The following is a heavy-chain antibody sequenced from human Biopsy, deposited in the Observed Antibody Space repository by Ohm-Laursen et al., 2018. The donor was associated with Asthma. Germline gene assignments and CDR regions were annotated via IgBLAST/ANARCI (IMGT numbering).Heavy chain of an antibody. CDR3: ARQSGQEYGDSIPFDT. V-gene: IGHV3-30*03. D-gene: IGHD3-22*01. Sequence: SLRLSCAASGFVFSQCGMHWVRQGPGKGLEWVALVSSDGHNKYYEDSVKGRFTISRDNSRNRLYLQINSLTVEDPAVYFCARQSGQEYGDSIPFDTWGQGTKVAVSS. CDR2: VSSDGHNK. J-gene: IGHJ3*02. CDR1: GFVFSQCG.